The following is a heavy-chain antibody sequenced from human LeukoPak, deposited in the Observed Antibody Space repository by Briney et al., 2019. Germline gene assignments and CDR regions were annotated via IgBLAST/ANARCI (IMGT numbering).Heavy chain of an antibody. J-gene: IGHJ4*02. V-gene: IGHV3-21*01. D-gene: IGHD1-26*01. CDR3: ARGESGSYYVFDY. Sequence: GGSLRLSCAASGFTFSSYSMNWVRQAPGKGLEWVSSISSSSSYIYYADSVKGRFTISRDNAKNSLYLQMNSLRAEDTAVYYCARGESGSYYVFDYWGQGTLVTVSP. CDR2: ISSSSSYI. CDR1: GFTFSSYS.